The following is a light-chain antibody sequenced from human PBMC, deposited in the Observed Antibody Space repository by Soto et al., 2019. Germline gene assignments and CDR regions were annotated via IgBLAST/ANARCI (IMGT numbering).Light chain of an antibody. CDR2: WTS. CDR1: QNIGNY. Sequence: DIQMTQSPSTLSGSVGDRVTITCRASQNIGNYLAWYQQKIGRAPKILIYWTSNLERGVPYRFSGSWTGTEFSLTISSLQPDDFASYFCQQYISYPWTFGQGTKVE. J-gene: IGKJ1*01. V-gene: IGKV1-5*03. CDR3: QQYISYPWT.